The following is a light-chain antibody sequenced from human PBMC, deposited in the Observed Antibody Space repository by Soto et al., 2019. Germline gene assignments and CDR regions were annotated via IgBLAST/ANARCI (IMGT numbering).Light chain of an antibody. CDR2: GAS. J-gene: IGKJ1*01. CDR3: QHYNNWPPWT. V-gene: IGKV3-15*01. CDR1: QSVSSN. Sequence: EIVMTQSPATLSVSPGERATLSCRASQSVSSNLAWYQQKPGQAPRLLIYGASTRATGIPARFSGSGSGTEFTLTINSLQSEDVAVYYCQHYNNWPPWTFGQGPKVEIK.